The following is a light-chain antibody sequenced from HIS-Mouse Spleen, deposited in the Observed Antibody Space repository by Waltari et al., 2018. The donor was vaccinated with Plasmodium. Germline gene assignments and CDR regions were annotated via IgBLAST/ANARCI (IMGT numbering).Light chain of an antibody. Sequence: QSALTQPASVSGSPGQSITISCTGNSSDVGSYNLVSWYQQHPGKAPKRMIYEGSKRPSGVPNRFAGSKSGNTASLTISGLQAEDEADYYCCSYAGSSTYVFGTGTKVTVL. CDR2: EGS. CDR3: CSYAGSSTYV. CDR1: SSDVGSYNL. V-gene: IGLV2-23*01. J-gene: IGLJ1*01.